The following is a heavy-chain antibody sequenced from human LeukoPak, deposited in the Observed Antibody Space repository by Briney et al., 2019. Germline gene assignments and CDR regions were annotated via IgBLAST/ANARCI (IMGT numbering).Heavy chain of an antibody. CDR2: IIPIFGTA. CDR1: GGTFSSYA. J-gene: IGHJ4*02. Sequence: SVKVSCKASGGTFSSYAISWVRQAPGQGLEWMGGIIPIFGTANYAQKFQGRVTITADESTSTAYMELSSLRSEDSAVYYCARAYDFWSGYYFIEFGYWGQGTLVTVSS. D-gene: IGHD3-3*01. CDR3: ARAYDFWSGYYFIEFGY. V-gene: IGHV1-69*13.